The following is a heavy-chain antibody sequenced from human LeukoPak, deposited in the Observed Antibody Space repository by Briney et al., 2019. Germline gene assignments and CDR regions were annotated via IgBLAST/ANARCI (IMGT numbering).Heavy chain of an antibody. CDR1: GGSISSGGYS. CDR3: ARVSSGCSDY. V-gene: IGHV4-30-2*01. J-gene: IGHJ4*02. CDR2: IYHSGST. D-gene: IGHD6-19*01. Sequence: PSETLSLTCAVSGGSISSGGYSWSWIRQPPGKGLEWIGYIYHSGSTYYNPSLKSRVTISVDRSKNQFSLKLSSVTAADTAVYYCARVSSGCSDYWGQGTLVTVSS.